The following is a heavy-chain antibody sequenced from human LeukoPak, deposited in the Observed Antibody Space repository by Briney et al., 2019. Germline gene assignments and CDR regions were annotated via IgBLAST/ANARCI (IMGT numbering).Heavy chain of an antibody. V-gene: IGHV3-9*01. D-gene: IGHD6-19*01. Sequence: SLRLSCAASGFTFYYYAMHWVRRAPGKGLEWVSGISWNSGSIGYADSVKGRFTISRDNAKNSLYLQMNSLRAEDTALYYCAKDIRAVASLLGYWGQGTLVTVSS. J-gene: IGHJ4*02. CDR2: ISWNSGSI. CDR1: GFTFYYYA. CDR3: AKDIRAVASLLGY.